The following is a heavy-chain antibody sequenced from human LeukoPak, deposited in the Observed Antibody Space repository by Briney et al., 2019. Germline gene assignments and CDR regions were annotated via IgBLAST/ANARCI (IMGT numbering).Heavy chain of an antibody. V-gene: IGHV4-39*01. CDR3: ARQAGYCSGGSCLEVSWFDP. J-gene: IGHJ5*02. CDR1: GGSISSSSYY. D-gene: IGHD2-15*01. CDR2: IYYSGST. Sequence: SSETLSLTCTVSGGSISSSSYYWGWIRQPPGKGLEWIGSIYYSGSTYYNPSLKSRVTISVDTSKNQFSLKLSSVTAADTAVYYCARQAGYCSGGSCLEVSWFDPWGQGTLVTVSS.